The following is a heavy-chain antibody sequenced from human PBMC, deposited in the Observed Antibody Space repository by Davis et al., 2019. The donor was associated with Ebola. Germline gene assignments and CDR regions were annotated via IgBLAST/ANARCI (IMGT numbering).Heavy chain of an antibody. V-gene: IGHV3-21*01. CDR1: GFTFTSYT. D-gene: IGHD3-10*02. J-gene: IGHJ4*02. Sequence: GESLKISCAASGFTFTSYTMYWVRQAPGKGLEWVSSVNSPSNYIYYADSVKGRFTISRDNAKNSVYLQMNSLRAEDTAVYYCARDSGIFGDYYFDSWGQGTLVTGSS. CDR3: ARDSGIFGDYYFDS. CDR2: VNSPSNYI.